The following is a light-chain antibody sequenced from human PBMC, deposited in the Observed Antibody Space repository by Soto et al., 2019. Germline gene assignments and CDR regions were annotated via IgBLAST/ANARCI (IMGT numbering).Light chain of an antibody. Sequence: IQMTQSPSSLSASVADRVSITCRASQSISSYLNWYQQKPGKAPKLLIYAASSLQSGVPSRFSGSGSGTDFTLTISSLQPEDFATYYCQQSYSTPRTFGQGTKVDIK. CDR3: QQSYSTPRT. V-gene: IGKV1-39*01. CDR2: AAS. CDR1: QSISSY. J-gene: IGKJ1*01.